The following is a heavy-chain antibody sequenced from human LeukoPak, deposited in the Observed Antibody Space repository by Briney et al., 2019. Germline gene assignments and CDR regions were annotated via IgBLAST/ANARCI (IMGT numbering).Heavy chain of an antibody. J-gene: IGHJ3*02. CDR3: ARDDYGDYPTTFDI. V-gene: IGHV1-18*01. Sequence: GASVKVSCKASGYTFTSYGISWVRQAPGQGLEWMGWISAYNGNTNYAQKLQGRVTMTTDTSTSTTYMELRSLRSDDTAVYYCARDDYGDYPTTFDIWGQGTMVTVSS. CDR1: GYTFTSYG. D-gene: IGHD4-17*01. CDR2: ISAYNGNT.